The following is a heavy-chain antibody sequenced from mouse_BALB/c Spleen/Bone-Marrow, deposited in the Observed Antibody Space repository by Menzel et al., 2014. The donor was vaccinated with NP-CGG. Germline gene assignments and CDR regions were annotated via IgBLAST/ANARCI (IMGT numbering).Heavy chain of an antibody. CDR3: ARNYGSSLDY. CDR1: GFNIEDSY. J-gene: IGHJ2*01. Sequence: EVKLQESGAEIVKPGASVKSSCTTSGFNIEDSYIYWMKQRPEQGLEWIGRIDPASGNTKYDPKFQGKATITVDTSSATAYLQLSSLTSEDTAVYYCARNYGSSLDYWGQGTTLTVSS. D-gene: IGHD1-1*01. V-gene: IGHV14-3*02. CDR2: IDPASGNT.